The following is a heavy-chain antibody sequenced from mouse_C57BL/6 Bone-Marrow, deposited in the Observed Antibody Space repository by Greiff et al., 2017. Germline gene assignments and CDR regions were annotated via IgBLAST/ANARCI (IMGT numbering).Heavy chain of an antibody. Sequence: QVTLKESGPGILQPSQTLSLTCSFSGFSLSTFGMGVGWIRQPSGKGLEWLAHIWWDDDKYYNPALKSRLTISKDTSKNQVFLKIANVDTADTATYYCARSYYYGSSRYWYFDVWGTGTTVTVSS. CDR2: IWWDDDK. D-gene: IGHD1-1*01. J-gene: IGHJ1*03. CDR3: ARSYYYGSSRYWYFDV. CDR1: GFSLSTFGMG. V-gene: IGHV8-8*01.